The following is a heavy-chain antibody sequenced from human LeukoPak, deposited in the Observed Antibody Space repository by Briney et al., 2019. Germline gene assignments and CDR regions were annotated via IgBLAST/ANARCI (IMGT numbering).Heavy chain of an antibody. V-gene: IGHV4-30-4*01. CDR1: GASIRSGDYY. J-gene: IGHJ3*02. CDR2: IYDSGST. Sequence: SETLSLTCTVSGASIRSGDYYWSWIRQPPGKGLEWIGYIYDSGSTYYNPSLKSRITISVDTSENRFSLKLSSVTATDTAVYYCARDCSGSCYGAFDIWGQGTMVTVSS. D-gene: IGHD2-15*01. CDR3: ARDCSGSCYGAFDI.